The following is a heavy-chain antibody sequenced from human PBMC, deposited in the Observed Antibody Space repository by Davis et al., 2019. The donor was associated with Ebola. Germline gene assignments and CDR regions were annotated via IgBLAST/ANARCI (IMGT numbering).Heavy chain of an antibody. Sequence: GESLKISCAASGFTFGDYAMSWFRQAPGKGLEWVGFIRSKAYGGTTEYAASVKGRFTISRHDSKSIAYLQMNSLKTEDTAVYYCTRRARVGRATSFDYWGQGTLVTVSS. D-gene: IGHD1-26*01. CDR3: TRRARVGRATSFDY. V-gene: IGHV3-49*03. CDR1: GFTFGDYA. CDR2: IRSKAYGGTT. J-gene: IGHJ4*02.